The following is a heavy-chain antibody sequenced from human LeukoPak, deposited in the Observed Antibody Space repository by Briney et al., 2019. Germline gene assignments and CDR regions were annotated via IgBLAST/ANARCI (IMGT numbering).Heavy chain of an antibody. CDR1: GFTFRSYS. D-gene: IGHD6-19*01. CDR2: ISSSSSYI. CDR3: ASYSSGLYYFDY. V-gene: IGHV3-21*01. Sequence: GGSLRLSCAASGFTFRSYSMNWVRQAPGKGLEWVSSISSSSSYIYYADSMKGRITISRDNAKNSLYLQMNSLRAEDTAVYYCASYSSGLYYFDYWGQGTLVTVSS. J-gene: IGHJ4*02.